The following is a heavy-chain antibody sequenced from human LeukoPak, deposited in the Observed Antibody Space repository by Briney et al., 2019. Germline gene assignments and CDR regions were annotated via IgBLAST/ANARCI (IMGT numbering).Heavy chain of an antibody. D-gene: IGHD3-3*01. CDR1: GFTFDDYG. V-gene: IGHV3-20*04. CDR3: ARAIFRVLRFLEWSHLSYYYMGV. CDR2: INWNGGST. Sequence: GGSLRLSCAASGFTFDDYGMSWVRQAPGKGLEWVSGINWNGGSTGYADSVKGRFTISRDNAKNSLYLQMNSLRAEDTALYYCARAIFRVLRFLEWSHLSYYYMGVWGKGTTVTVSS. J-gene: IGHJ6*03.